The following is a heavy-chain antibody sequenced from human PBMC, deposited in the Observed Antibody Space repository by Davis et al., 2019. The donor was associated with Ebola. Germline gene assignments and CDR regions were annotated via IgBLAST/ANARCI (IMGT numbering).Heavy chain of an antibody. CDR3: ARECYDFWSGCGLDV. J-gene: IGHJ6*02. CDR1: GFTVSSYG. Sequence: PGGSLRLSCTASGFTVSSYGMHWVRQAPGKGLEWVAVISYDGSNKYYADSVKGRFTISRDNSKNTLYLQMNSLRAEDTAVYYCARECYDFWSGCGLDVWGQGTTVTVSS. CDR2: ISYDGSNK. D-gene: IGHD3-3*01. V-gene: IGHV3-33*05.